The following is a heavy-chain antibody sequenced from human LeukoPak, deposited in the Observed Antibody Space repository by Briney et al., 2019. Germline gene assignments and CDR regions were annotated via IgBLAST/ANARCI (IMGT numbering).Heavy chain of an antibody. Sequence: KPGGSLRLSCAASGFTFSDYYMSWIRQAPGKGLEWVSYVSSSSSYTNYADSVKGRFTISRDNAKNSLYLQMNSLRAEDTAVYYCAKDRYCSGDWGQGTLVTVSS. CDR3: AKDRYCSGD. V-gene: IGHV3-11*06. D-gene: IGHD2-15*01. CDR2: VSSSSSYT. J-gene: IGHJ4*02. CDR1: GFTFSDYY.